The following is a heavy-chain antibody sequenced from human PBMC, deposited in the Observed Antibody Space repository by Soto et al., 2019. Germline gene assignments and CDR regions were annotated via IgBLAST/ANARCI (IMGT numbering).Heavy chain of an antibody. Sequence: EVQLLESGGGLVQPGGSLRLSCTASGFTFSSYTMSWVRQAPGQGLEWVSAISGSGGSTFYADSVKGRFAISRDNSKNTLFLQMNSLRADDTTVYYCAHEGSVDSSGFYDYFHYWGQGTLVTVSS. V-gene: IGHV3-23*01. CDR1: GFTFSSYT. D-gene: IGHD3-22*01. CDR2: ISGSGGST. J-gene: IGHJ4*02. CDR3: AHEGSVDSSGFYDYFHY.